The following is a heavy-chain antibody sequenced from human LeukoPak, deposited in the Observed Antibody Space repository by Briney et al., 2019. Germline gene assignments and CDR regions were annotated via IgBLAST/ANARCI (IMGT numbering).Heavy chain of an antibody. Sequence: GGSLRLSCAASGFTFSTYAMSWVRQAPGKGLEWVSALSGSGYSTYYADSVKGRFTISRDNSKNTLYLQMNSLRAEDTAVYYCARGLGATDDYYYYGMDVWGQGTTVTVSS. D-gene: IGHD1-26*01. V-gene: IGHV3-23*01. CDR3: ARGLGATDDYYYYGMDV. CDR2: LSGSGYST. J-gene: IGHJ6*02. CDR1: GFTFSTYA.